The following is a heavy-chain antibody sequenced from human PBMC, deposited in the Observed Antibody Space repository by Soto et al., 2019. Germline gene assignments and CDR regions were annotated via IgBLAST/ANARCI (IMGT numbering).Heavy chain of an antibody. CDR2: INHSGST. V-gene: IGHV4-34*01. Sequence: SETLSLTCAVYGGSFSGYYWSWIRQPPGKGLEWIGEINHSGSTNYNPSLKRRVTISVDTYKNQFSLKLSSVTAADTAVYYCARGRAGISSWYKYYYDYGMDVWGQGTTVTVSS. D-gene: IGHD6-13*01. CDR3: ARGRAGISSWYKYYYDYGMDV. J-gene: IGHJ6*02. CDR1: GGSFSGYY.